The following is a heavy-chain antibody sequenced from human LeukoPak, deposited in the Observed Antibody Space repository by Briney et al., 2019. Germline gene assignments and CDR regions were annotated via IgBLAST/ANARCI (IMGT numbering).Heavy chain of an antibody. CDR1: GFIFKNFG. J-gene: IGHJ4*02. D-gene: IGHD6-19*01. Sequence: GGSLRLSCAASGFIFKNFGMYWVRQAPGKGLDWVAFIRYDGSRTYYTDSVKGRFTISRDNAKNSLYLQMNSLRAEDTAVYYCAKPAVAGTGGDLYYFDYWGQGTLVTVSS. CDR3: AKPAVAGTGGDLYYFDY. CDR2: IRYDGSRT. V-gene: IGHV3-30*02.